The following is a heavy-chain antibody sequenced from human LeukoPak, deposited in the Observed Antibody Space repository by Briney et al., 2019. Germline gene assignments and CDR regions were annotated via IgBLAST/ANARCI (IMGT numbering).Heavy chain of an antibody. CDR2: IYTSGST. CDR1: GGSIDIYY. CDR3: ARGPLTVTRGFDP. J-gene: IGHJ5*02. Sequence: SETLSLTCTVSGGSIDIYYWSWIRHPAGKGLEWIGRIYTSGSTNYNPSLKTRVTMSVDTSKNQFSLKLSSVTAADTAVYYCARGPLTVTRGFDPWGQGTLVTVSS. D-gene: IGHD4-17*01. V-gene: IGHV4-4*07.